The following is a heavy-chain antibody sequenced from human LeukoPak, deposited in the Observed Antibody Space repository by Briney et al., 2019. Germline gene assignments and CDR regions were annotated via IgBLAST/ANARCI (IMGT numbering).Heavy chain of an antibody. V-gene: IGHV1-46*01. D-gene: IGHD2-2*01. J-gene: IGHJ4*02. Sequence: GASVKVSCKPFGYTFTSYYIHWVRQAPGQGLEWMGIINPRGDYTTYAQNFQGRVTMTRDTSTSTIYMELSSLRSEDTAVYYCARDRPAAMGGYYGYWGQGTLVTVSS. CDR2: INPRGDYT. CDR3: ARDRPAAMGGYYGY. CDR1: GYTFTSYY.